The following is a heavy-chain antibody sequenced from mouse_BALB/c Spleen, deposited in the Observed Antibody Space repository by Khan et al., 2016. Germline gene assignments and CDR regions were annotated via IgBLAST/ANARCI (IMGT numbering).Heavy chain of an antibody. J-gene: IGHJ2*01. CDR3: ARGNSYYDYDY. CDR1: GYTFTTYW. V-gene: IGHV1-87*01. D-gene: IGHD2-4*01. CDR2: IYPGNGDT. Sequence: QVQLQQSGAELARLGASVKLSCKASGYTFTTYWMQWVKQRPGQGLEWLGAIYPGNGDTRNTQKFKGKATLTADKSSSTAYMQLSSLASEDSAVYYCARGNSYYDYDYWGQGTTLTGSS.